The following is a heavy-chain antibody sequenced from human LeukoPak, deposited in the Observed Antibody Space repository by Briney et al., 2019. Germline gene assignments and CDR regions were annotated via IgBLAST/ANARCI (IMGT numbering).Heavy chain of an antibody. Sequence: GGSLRLSCAASGFTFSSYSMNWVRQAPGKGLEWVSYISSRSDTTTYYADSVKGRFTISRDNSKNTLYLQMNSLRAEDTAVYYCAKDPDDSSGYFFDYWGQGTLVTVSS. V-gene: IGHV3-48*01. CDR3: AKDPDDSSGYFFDY. CDR2: ISSRSDTTT. J-gene: IGHJ4*02. CDR1: GFTFSSYS. D-gene: IGHD3-22*01.